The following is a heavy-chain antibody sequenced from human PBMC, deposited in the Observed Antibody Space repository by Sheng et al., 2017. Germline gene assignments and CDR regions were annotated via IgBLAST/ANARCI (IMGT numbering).Heavy chain of an antibody. D-gene: IGHD3-9*01. CDR2: IRSKAYGGTT. J-gene: IGHJ4*02. V-gene: IGHV3-49*04. Sequence: EVQLVESGGGLVQPGRSLRLSCTASGFTFGDYAMSWVRQAPGKGLEWVGFIRSKAYGGTTEYAASVKGRFTISRDDSKSIAYLQMNSLKTEDTAVYYCTRTRILTGYYNFGFDYWGQGTLVTVSS. CDR3: TRTRILTGYYNFGFDY. CDR1: GFTFGDYA.